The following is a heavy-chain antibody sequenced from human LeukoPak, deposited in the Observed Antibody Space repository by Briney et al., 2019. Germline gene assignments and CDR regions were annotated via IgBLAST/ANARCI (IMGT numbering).Heavy chain of an antibody. CDR3: ARQMTVYPADYYYDSSGYYKYNWFDP. Sequence: SETLSLTCAVSGYPISSGYYWGWIRQPPGKGLEWIGSIYHSGSTYYNPSLKSRVTISVDKSKNQLSLKLSSMTAADTAVYYCARQMTVYPADYYYDSSGYYKYNWFDPWGQGTLVTVSS. D-gene: IGHD3-22*01. CDR1: GYPISSGYY. J-gene: IGHJ5*02. CDR2: IYHSGST. V-gene: IGHV4-38-2*01.